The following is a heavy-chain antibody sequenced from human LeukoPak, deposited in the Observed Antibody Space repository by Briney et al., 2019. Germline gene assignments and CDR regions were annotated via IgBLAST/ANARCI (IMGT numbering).Heavy chain of an antibody. J-gene: IGHJ4*02. CDR1: GFTFSSYA. Sequence: PGGSLRLSCAASGFTFSSYAMHWVRQAPGKGLEWVAVISYDGSNKYYADSVKGRFTISRDNSKNTLYLQMNSLRAEDTAVYYCARVLSIAAAGDDYWGQGTLVTVSS. CDR3: ARVLSIAAAGDDY. CDR2: ISYDGSNK. D-gene: IGHD6-13*01. V-gene: IGHV3-30*04.